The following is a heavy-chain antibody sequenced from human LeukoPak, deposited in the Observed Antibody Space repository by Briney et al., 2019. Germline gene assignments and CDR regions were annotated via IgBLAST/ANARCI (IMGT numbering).Heavy chain of an antibody. CDR3: AKEGGTGTLFDY. Sequence: GGSLRLSCAASGFTFSSSAMSWVRQAPGKGLYWVSAISGSGTGTYYADSVKGRFTISRDNSKNTLYLQMNSLRAEDTAVYYCAKEGGTGTLFDYGGERTLVTVSS. D-gene: IGHD1-7*01. CDR2: ISGSGTGT. J-gene: IGHJ4*02. CDR1: GFTFSSSA. V-gene: IGHV3-23*01.